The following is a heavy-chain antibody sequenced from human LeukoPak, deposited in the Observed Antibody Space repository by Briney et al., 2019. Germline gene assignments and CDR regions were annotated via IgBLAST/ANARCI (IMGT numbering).Heavy chain of an antibody. J-gene: IGHJ6*02. Sequence: PSETLSHTCTVSGGSISTYYWSWIRQPAGKGLEWIGRMYTSGTTKYNPSLKSRVTMSVDTSNNQFSLKVSSVTAADTAVYYCARDQGSYYGVDVWGQGTTVTVSS. CDR3: ARDQGSYYGVDV. CDR2: MYTSGTT. V-gene: IGHV4-4*07. CDR1: GGSISTYY.